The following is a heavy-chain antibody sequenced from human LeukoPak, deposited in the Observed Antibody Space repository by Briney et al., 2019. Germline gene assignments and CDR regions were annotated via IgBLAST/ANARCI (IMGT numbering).Heavy chain of an antibody. CDR1: GFTVSSNY. CDR3: ARDQGDSSGYPHYYYYGMDV. CDR2: IYSGGST. D-gene: IGHD3-22*01. Sequence: GGSLRLSCAASGFTVSSNYMSWVRQAPGKGLEWVSVIYSGGSTYYADSVKGRFTISRDNSKNTLYLQMNSLRAEDTAVYYCARDQGDSSGYPHYYYYGMDVWGQGTTVTVSS. J-gene: IGHJ6*02. V-gene: IGHV3-66*01.